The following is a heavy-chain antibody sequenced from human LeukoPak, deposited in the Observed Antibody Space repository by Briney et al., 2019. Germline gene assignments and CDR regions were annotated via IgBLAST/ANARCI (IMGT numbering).Heavy chain of an antibody. CDR2: IYYSGST. CDR3: ARDDLPSPFDY. V-gene: IGHV4-39*07. Sequence: SETLSLTCTVSGGSISSSSYYWGWIRQPPGKGLEWIGSIYYSGSTYYNPSLKSRVTISVDTSKNQFSLKLSSVTAADTAVYYCARDDLPSPFDYWGQGTLVTVSS. J-gene: IGHJ4*02. CDR1: GGSISSSSYY.